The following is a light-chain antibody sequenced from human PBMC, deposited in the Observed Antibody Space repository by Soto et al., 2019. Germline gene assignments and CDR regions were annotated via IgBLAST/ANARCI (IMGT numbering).Light chain of an antibody. CDR2: EVS. CDR1: SSDVGYYNY. Sequence: QSALTQPPSASGSPGQSVTISCTGTSSDVGYYNYVSWYQQHPDKAPKLMIYEVSKRPSGVPDRFSGSKSGNTASLTVSGLQAEDEAAYYCSSYAGSDNPYVFGTGTKLTVL. CDR3: SSYAGSDNPYV. J-gene: IGLJ1*01. V-gene: IGLV2-8*01.